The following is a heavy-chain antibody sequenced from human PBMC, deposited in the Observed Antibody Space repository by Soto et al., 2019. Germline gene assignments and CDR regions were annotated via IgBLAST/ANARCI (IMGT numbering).Heavy chain of an antibody. CDR2: IIPILGIA. Sequence: SVKVSCKASGGTFSSYTISWVRQAPGQGLEWMGRIIPILGIANYAQKFQGRVTITADKSTSTAYMELSSLRSEDTAVYYCASEAGEYSGYDKNFDYWGQGTLVTVSS. CDR1: GGTFSSYT. D-gene: IGHD5-12*01. V-gene: IGHV1-69*02. J-gene: IGHJ4*02. CDR3: ASEAGEYSGYDKNFDY.